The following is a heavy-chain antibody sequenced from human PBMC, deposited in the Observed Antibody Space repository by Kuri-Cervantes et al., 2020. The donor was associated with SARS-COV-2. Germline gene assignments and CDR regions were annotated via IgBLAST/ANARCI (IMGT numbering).Heavy chain of an antibody. Sequence: SVKVSCKASGGTFSSYAISWVRQAPGQGLEWMGGIIPLFGTANYAQKFQGRVTITADESTSTAYMELSSLRSEDTAVYYCARDYYDSSGLLPVDYWGQGTLVTVSS. V-gene: IGHV1-69*13. CDR1: GGTFSSYA. D-gene: IGHD3-22*01. CDR2: IIPLFGTA. CDR3: ARDYYDSSGLLPVDY. J-gene: IGHJ4*02.